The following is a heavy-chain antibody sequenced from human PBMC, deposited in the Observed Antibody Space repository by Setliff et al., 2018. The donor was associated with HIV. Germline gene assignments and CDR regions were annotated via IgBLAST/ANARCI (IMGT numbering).Heavy chain of an antibody. Sequence: ASVKVSCKISGYTLTEVSMHWVRQAPGKGLEWMGYFDPQDGKTNYAQKFQDRVTITADGSTNTVYMELSSLRSEDTAVYYCARGADGDYYYYMAVWGKGTTVTVSS. CDR2: FDPQDGKT. CDR1: GYTLTEVS. V-gene: IGHV1-24*01. CDR3: ARGADGDYYYYMAV. D-gene: IGHD3-10*01. J-gene: IGHJ6*03.